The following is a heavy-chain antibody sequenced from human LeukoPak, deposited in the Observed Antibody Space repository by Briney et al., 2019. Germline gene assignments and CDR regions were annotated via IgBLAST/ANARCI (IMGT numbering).Heavy chain of an antibody. CDR1: GFTFSDYY. J-gene: IGHJ4*02. CDR2: ISSSGSTK. Sequence: GGSLRLSCEVSGFTFSDYYMSWIRQAPGKGLEWVSYISSSGSTKNYEDSVKGRFTISRDSAKNSLYLQMYSLRAEDTAVYYCARSTTGIAAREFDYWGQGTLVTVSS. CDR3: ARSTTGIAAREFDY. V-gene: IGHV3-11*04. D-gene: IGHD6-6*01.